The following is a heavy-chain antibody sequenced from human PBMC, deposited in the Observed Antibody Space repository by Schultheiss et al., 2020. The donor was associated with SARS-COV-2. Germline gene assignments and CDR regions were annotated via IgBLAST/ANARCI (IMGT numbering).Heavy chain of an antibody. CDR1: GGSISSGGYY. CDR3: ARGWDGDYSSPPNWFDP. D-gene: IGHD4-17*01. CDR2: IYYSGST. V-gene: IGHV4-61*08. J-gene: IGHJ5*02. Sequence: SQTLSLTCTVSGGSISSGGYYWSWIRQPPGKGLEWIGYIYYSGSTNYNPSLKSRVTISVDTSKNQFSLKLSSVTAADTAVYYCARGWDGDYSSPPNWFDPWGQGTLVTVSS.